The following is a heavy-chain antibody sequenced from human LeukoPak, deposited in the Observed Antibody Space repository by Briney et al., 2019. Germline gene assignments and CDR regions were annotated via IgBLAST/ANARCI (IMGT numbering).Heavy chain of an antibody. D-gene: IGHD3-16*01. J-gene: IGHJ6*03. V-gene: IGHV3-30*04. CDR3: ARGPALIYYHYHYYMDV. CDR2: ISYDGSNK. CDR1: GFTFSSYA. Sequence: GGSLRLSCAASGFTFSSYAMHWVRQAPGKGLEWVAVISYDGSNKYYADSVKGRFTISRDNSKNTLYLQMNSLRAEDTAVYYCARGPALIYYHYHYYMDVWGKGTTVTVSS.